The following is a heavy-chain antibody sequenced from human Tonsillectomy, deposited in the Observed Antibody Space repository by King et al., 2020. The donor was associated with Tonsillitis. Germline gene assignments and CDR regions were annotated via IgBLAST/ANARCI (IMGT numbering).Heavy chain of an antibody. Sequence: VQLVESGGGLVQPGRSLRLSCAASGFTFDDYAMHWVRQAPGKVLEWVSGISWNSGSIGFADSVKGRFTISRDNAKKSLYLQMNSLRAEDTAWYYCAKDHTLLVRSYIDYWGQGTLVTVSS. J-gene: IGHJ4*02. CDR3: AKDHTLLVRSYIDY. V-gene: IGHV3-9*01. CDR1: GFTFDDYA. D-gene: IGHD2-2*01. CDR2: ISWNSGSI.